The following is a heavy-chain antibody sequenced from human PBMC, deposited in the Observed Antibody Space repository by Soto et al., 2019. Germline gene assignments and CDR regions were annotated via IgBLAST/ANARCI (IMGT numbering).Heavy chain of an antibody. CDR3: TTVLWPDEYYYYGMDV. V-gene: IGHV3-15*07. D-gene: IGHD2-21*01. Sequence: GGSLRLSCAASGFTFSNAWMNWVRQAPGKGLEWVGRIKSKTDGGTTDYAAPVKGRFTVSRDDSKNTLYLQMNSLKTEDTAVYYCTTVLWPDEYYYYGMDVWGQGTTVTVSS. CDR1: GFTFSNAW. CDR2: IKSKTDGGTT. J-gene: IGHJ6*02.